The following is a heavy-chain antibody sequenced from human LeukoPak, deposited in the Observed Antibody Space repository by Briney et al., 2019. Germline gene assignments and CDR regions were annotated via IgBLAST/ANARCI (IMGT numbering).Heavy chain of an antibody. CDR3: ARTAWGSGGTWPFDY. CDR1: GGSISIRNYY. V-gene: IGHV4-61*09. Sequence: ASQTLSLTCTVSGGSISIRNYYWSWIRQPAGKGLEWIGEINHSGSTNYNPSLKSRVTISVDTSKNQFSLKLSSVTAADTAVYYCARTAWGSGGTWPFDYWGQGTLVTVSS. J-gene: IGHJ4*02. D-gene: IGHD3-16*01. CDR2: INHSGST.